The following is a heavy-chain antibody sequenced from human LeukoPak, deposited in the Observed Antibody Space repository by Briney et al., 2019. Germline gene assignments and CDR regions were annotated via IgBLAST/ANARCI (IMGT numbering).Heavy chain of an antibody. V-gene: IGHV3-23*01. D-gene: IGHD2/OR15-2a*01. CDR1: GLSFSSFA. CDR3: AKMKGHPLQKYYMDV. Sequence: GGSLRLSCAASGLSFSSFAMSWVRQGPARGLEWVSSIRGNGETFYADSVKGRFTISRDNSKNTLYLEMNSLRAEDTAIYYCAKMKGHPLQKYYMDVWGQGTTVTVSS. CDR2: IRGNGET. J-gene: IGHJ6*01.